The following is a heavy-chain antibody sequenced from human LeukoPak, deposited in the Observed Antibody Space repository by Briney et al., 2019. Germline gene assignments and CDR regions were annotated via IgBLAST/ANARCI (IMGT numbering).Heavy chain of an antibody. J-gene: IGHJ5*02. CDR1: GYTFTSYA. CDR3: ARAPLHCSSTTCCLDWFDP. D-gene: IGHD2-2*01. V-gene: IGHV7-4-1*02. Sequence: ASVKVSCKASGYTFTSYAMNWVRQAPGQGLEWMGWINTNTGNPTYAQGSTGRFVFSLDTSVSTAYLQISSLKAEDTAVYYCARAPLHCSSTTCCLDWFDPWGQGTLVTVSS. CDR2: INTNTGNP.